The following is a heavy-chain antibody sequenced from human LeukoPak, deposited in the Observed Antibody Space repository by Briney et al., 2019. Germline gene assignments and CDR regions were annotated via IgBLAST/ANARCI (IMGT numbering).Heavy chain of an antibody. CDR3: AKGAPPKPWIQLWGWFDP. CDR2: INPDCGGT. Sequence: ASVKVSCRASGNTFTGYYMHWVRQAPAQGLEWMGWINPDCGGTNYAEKFRGRFIMTRDTSLRTAYMELNRQGSGDRAVYYCAKGAPPKPWIQLWGWFDPWGQGTLVTVSS. CDR1: GNTFTGYY. V-gene: IGHV1-2*02. J-gene: IGHJ5*02. D-gene: IGHD5-18*01.